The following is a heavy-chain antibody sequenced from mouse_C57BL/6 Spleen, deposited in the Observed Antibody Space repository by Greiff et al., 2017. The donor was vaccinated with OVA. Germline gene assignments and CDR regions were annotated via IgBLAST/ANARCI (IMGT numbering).Heavy chain of an antibody. J-gene: IGHJ3*01. Sequence: VQLQQPGAELVRPGSSVKLSCKASGYTFTSYWMDWVKQRPGQGLEWIGNIYPSDSETHYNQKFKDKATLTVDKSSSTAYMQLSSLTSEDSAVYYCARGEDYDGIAYWGQGTLVTVSA. D-gene: IGHD2-4*01. CDR3: ARGEDYDGIAY. CDR1: GYTFTSYW. CDR2: IYPSDSET. V-gene: IGHV1-61*01.